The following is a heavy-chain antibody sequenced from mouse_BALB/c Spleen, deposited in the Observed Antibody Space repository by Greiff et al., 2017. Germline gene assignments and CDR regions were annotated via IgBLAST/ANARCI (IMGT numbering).Heavy chain of an antibody. CDR2: ISTYYGDA. J-gene: IGHJ3*01. CDR3: ARFTTASWFAY. V-gene: IGHV1S137*01. D-gene: IGHD1-2*01. Sequence: QVQLKESGAELVRPGVSVKISCKGSGYTFTDYAMHWVKQSHAKSLEWIGVISTYYGDASYNQKFKGKATMTVDKSSSTAYMELARLTSEDSAIYYCARFTTASWFAYWGQGTLVTVSA. CDR1: GYTFTDYA.